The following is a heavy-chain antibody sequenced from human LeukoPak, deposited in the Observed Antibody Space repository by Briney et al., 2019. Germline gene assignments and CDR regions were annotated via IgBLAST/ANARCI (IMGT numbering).Heavy chain of an antibody. CDR3: ARGDPAGLFDS. J-gene: IGHJ4*02. CDR1: GGSISSGDYY. CDR2: IYYSGTT. V-gene: IGHV4-30-4*08. D-gene: IGHD3-10*01. Sequence: SQTLSLTCPVSGGSISSGDYYWSWIRQPPGKGLEWIGYIYYSGTTNSNPSLESRVTVSVDTSKRYCSLKLTSVTAADTAVYFCARGDPAGLFDSWGQGHLVTVSS.